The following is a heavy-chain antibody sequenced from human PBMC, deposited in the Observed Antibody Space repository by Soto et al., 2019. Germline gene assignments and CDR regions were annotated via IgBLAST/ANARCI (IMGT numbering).Heavy chain of an antibody. CDR2: ISYSWST. V-gene: IGHV4-59*01. D-gene: IGHD2-15*01. CDR3: ARDLKENCSDGKCNWFDP. Sequence: QVQLQESGPGLVKPSDTLSLTCTVSGASISTYYWSWIRQPPGKGLEWIGYISYSWSTNYNPSLKRLVTLIFDPSKNELSLQVRSATAADAAVYYCARDLKENCSDGKCNWFDPWGQGTLGTVSS. J-gene: IGHJ5*02. CDR1: GASISTYY.